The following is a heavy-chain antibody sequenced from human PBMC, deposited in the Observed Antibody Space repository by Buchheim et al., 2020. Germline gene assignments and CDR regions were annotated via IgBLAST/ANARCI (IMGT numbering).Heavy chain of an antibody. V-gene: IGHV4-34*01. D-gene: IGHD5-24*01. J-gene: IGHJ4*02. CDR2: IYYSGST. CDR3: ARSTRRDGYDDY. Sequence: QVQLQQWGAGLLKPSETLSLTCAVYGGSFSGYYWSWIRQHPGKGLEWIGYIYYSGSTYYNPSLKSRVTISVDTAKNQFSLKLSSVTAADTAVYYCARSTRRDGYDDYWGQGTL. CDR1: GGSFSGYY.